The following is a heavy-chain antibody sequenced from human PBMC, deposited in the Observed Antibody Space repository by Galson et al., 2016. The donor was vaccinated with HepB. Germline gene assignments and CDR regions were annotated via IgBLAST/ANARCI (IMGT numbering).Heavy chain of an antibody. D-gene: IGHD3-22*01. CDR1: GFTFSSYG. J-gene: IGHJ4*02. Sequence: SLRLSCAASGFTFSSYGMHWVRQAPGKGLEWVAVISYDGSNKYYTDSVKGRFTISRGNSKNTLYLQMNSLRAEDTAVYYCARDINLYDSSGYYYDPSRNADYWGQGTLVTVSS. CDR3: ARDINLYDSSGYYYDPSRNADY. V-gene: IGHV3-30*03. CDR2: ISYDGSNK.